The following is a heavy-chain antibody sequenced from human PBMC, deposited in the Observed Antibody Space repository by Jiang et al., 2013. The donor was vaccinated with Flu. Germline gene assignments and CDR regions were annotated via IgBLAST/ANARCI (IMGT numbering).Heavy chain of an antibody. J-gene: IGHJ3*02. Sequence: SGPGLVKPSETLSLTCTVSGGSVSSGSYYWSWLRQPPGKGLEWIGLIYYSGSTNYNASLKSRVIISVDTSKSQFSLKLNSVTAADTAVYYCARSRPYESGSYYDAFGMWGQGTRVTVSS. CDR1: GGSVSSGSYY. CDR3: ARSRPYESGSYYDAFGM. D-gene: IGHD3-10*01. V-gene: IGHV4-61*01. CDR2: IYYSGST.